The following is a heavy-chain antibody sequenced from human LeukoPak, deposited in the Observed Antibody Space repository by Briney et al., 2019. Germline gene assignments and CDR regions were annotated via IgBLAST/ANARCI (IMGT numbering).Heavy chain of an antibody. Sequence: GGSLRLSCAASGFTFSRYGMHWVRQAPGKGLEWVAFIRFDGSDKYHADSVKGRFTISRDNSKNTVYLQMNSLRAEDTAMYYCASSGTQPSPFDYWGQGTLVTVSS. D-gene: IGHD1-1*01. V-gene: IGHV3-30*02. CDR3: ASSGTQPSPFDY. CDR2: IRFDGSDK. J-gene: IGHJ4*02. CDR1: GFTFSRYG.